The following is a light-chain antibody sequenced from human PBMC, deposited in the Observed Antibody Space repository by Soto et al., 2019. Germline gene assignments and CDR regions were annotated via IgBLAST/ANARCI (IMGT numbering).Light chain of an antibody. Sequence: QSALTQPASVSGSPGQSITISCTGTRSDVGGYNYVSWYQQHPGKAPKLMIYDVSSRPSGVSNRFSGSKSGNTASLTISGLHAEDESDYYCSSYTSSSTPLYVFGTGTKLTVL. V-gene: IGLV2-14*01. CDR2: DVS. CDR1: RSDVGGYNY. CDR3: SSYTSSSTPLYV. J-gene: IGLJ1*01.